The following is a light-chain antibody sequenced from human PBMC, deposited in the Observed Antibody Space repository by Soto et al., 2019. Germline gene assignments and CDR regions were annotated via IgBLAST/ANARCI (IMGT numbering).Light chain of an antibody. CDR1: QSISGL. V-gene: IGKV1-5*03. J-gene: IGKJ1*01. CDR2: KAS. CDR3: QQYNTFWT. Sequence: DIQMTQSPSTLSASVGDRVTIRCRASQSISGLLAWYQHKPGKAPKLLIYKASGLESGVPSRFSGSGSGTEFTLTINGLQPDDFASYYCQQYNTFWTFGQGTKVDIK.